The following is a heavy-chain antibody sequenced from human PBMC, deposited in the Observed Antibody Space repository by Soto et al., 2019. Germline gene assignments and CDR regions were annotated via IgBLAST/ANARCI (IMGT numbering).Heavy chain of an antibody. J-gene: IGHJ4*02. CDR3: ARELSSSWFDT. CDR2: INANSGTT. V-gene: IGHV1-2*04. D-gene: IGHD2-2*01. CDR1: GYTFTGHY. Sequence: QVQLVQSGAEVKKPGASVKVSCKASGYTFTGHYLHWVRQAPGQGLEWMGWINANSGTTNYAQKFQGWVTLTRDTSISTTYMEVNRLKFDDTAVYYCARELSSSWFDTWGLGTLVTVSS.